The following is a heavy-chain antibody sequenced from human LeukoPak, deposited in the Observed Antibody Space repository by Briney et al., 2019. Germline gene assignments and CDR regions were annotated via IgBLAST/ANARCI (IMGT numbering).Heavy chain of an antibody. CDR2: ISAYNGNT. J-gene: IGHJ5*02. Sequence: PRASVKVSCKASGYTFTSYGISWVRQAPGQGLEWMGWISAYNGNTNYAQKFQGRVTMTRDTSISTAYMELSRLRSDDTAVYYCARDFRPYQLLSPHNWFDPWGQGTLVTVSS. CDR1: GYTFTSYG. D-gene: IGHD2-2*01. CDR3: ARDFRPYQLLSPHNWFDP. V-gene: IGHV1-18*01.